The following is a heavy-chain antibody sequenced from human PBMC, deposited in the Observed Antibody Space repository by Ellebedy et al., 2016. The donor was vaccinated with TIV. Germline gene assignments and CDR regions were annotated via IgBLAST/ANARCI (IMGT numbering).Heavy chain of an antibody. D-gene: IGHD3-16*01. J-gene: IGHJ3*01. CDR2: LYYTGST. Sequence: SETLSLTCAVSGGSLSDNYWTWIRQHPGKGLEWIGYLYYTGSTNYNPSLKSRLTISVNTHRNQFYLKLSSVTAADTAVYYCVSSASMDAFDLWGQGTMATVSS. CDR1: GGSLSDNY. V-gene: IGHV4-59*01. CDR3: VSSASMDAFDL.